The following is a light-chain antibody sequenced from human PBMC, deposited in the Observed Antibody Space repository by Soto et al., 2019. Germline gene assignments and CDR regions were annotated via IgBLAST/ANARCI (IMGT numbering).Light chain of an antibody. CDR1: QSVSSSY. CDR3: QQYNNWPIT. J-gene: IGKJ5*01. CDR2: GAS. V-gene: IGKV3-15*01. Sequence: ERVMTQSPATLSVSPGERATLSCRASQSVSSSYLAWYQQKPGQAPRLLIYGASTRATGLPARFSGSGSGTQFTLTISSLQSEDFAVYYCQQYNNWPITFGQGTRLEIK.